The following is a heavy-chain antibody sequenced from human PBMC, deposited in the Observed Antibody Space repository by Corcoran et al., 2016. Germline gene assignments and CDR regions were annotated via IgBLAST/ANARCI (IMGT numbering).Heavy chain of an antibody. CDR1: GFTFSSYG. CDR3: ARHQVVAIDY. D-gene: IGHD3-22*01. CDR2: IWYDGSNK. Sequence: QVQLVESGGGVVQPGRSLRLSCAASGFTFSSYGMHWVRQAPGKGLEWVAVIWYDGSNKYYADSVKGRITISRDNSKNTLYLQMNSLRAEDTAVYDCARHQVVAIDYWGQGTLVTVSS. V-gene: IGHV3-33*01. J-gene: IGHJ4*01.